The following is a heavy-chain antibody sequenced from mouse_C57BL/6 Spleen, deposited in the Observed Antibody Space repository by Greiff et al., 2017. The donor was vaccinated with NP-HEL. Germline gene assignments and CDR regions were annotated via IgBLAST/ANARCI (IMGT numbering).Heavy chain of an antibody. CDR1: GYSITSGYY. CDR2: ISYDGSN. V-gene: IGHV3-6*01. CDR3: ARDPTVTAGGSYAMDY. Sequence: DVKLQESGPGLVKPSQSLSLTCSVTGYSITSGYYWNWIRQFPGNKLEWMGYISYDGSNNYNPSLKNRISITRDTSKNQFFLKLNSVTTEDTATYYGARDPTVTAGGSYAMDYWGQGTSVTVSS. D-gene: IGHD2-2*01. J-gene: IGHJ4*01.